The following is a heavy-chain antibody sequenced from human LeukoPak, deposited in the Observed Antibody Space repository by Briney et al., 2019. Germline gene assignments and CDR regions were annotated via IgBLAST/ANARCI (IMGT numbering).Heavy chain of an antibody. CDR3: ARLGSTPGYYYYYGMDV. V-gene: IGHV4-59*08. J-gene: IGHJ6*02. CDR2: IYYSGST. CDR1: GGSISSYY. Sequence: SETLSLTCTVSGGSISSYYWSWIRQPPGKGLEWIGYIYYSGSTDYNPSLKSRVTISVDTSKNQFSLKLSSVTAADTAVYYCARLGSTPGYYYYYGMDVWGQGTTVTVSS. D-gene: IGHD1-26*01.